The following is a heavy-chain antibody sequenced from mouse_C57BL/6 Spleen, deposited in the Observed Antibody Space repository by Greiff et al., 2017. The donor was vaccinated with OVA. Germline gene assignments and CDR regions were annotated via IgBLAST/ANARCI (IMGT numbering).Heavy chain of an antibody. D-gene: IGHD1-1*01. V-gene: IGHV1-64*01. J-gene: IGHJ1*03. CDR1: GYTFTSYW. CDR3: ARSQLYYGSSCVNFDV. Sequence: QVQLQQPGAELVKPGASVKLSCKASGYTFTSYWMHWVKQRPGQGLEWIGMIHPNSGSTNYNEKFKSKATLTVDKSSSTAYMQLSSLTSEDSAVYYGARSQLYYGSSCVNFDVWGTGTTVTVSS. CDR2: IHPNSGST.